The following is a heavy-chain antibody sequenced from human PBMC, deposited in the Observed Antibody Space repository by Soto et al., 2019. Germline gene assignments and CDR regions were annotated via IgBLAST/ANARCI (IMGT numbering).Heavy chain of an antibody. J-gene: IGHJ4*02. CDR1: GFSFGSYA. V-gene: IGHV3-23*01. CDR3: ARWSYLDY. Sequence: PGGSLRLSCAASGFSFGSYALSWVRQAPGKGLEWVSTISGSDGKTFYADSVKGRFSISRDTPQSTLYLQMNSLRADDTAMYYCARWSYLDYWGQGT. CDR2: ISGSDGKT. D-gene: IGHD3-3*01.